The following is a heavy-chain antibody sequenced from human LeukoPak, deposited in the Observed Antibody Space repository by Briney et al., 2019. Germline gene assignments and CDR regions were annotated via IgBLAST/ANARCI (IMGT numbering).Heavy chain of an antibody. D-gene: IGHD3-3*01. Sequence: PGGSLRLSCAASGFTFSSYSMNWVRQAPGKGLEWVSYISSSGSTIYYADSVKGRFTISRDNAKNSLYLQMNSLRAEDTAVYYCARVGYDFWSGYFSGMDVWGQGTTVTVSS. CDR2: ISSSGSTI. V-gene: IGHV3-48*04. CDR1: GFTFSSYS. CDR3: ARVGYDFWSGYFSGMDV. J-gene: IGHJ6*02.